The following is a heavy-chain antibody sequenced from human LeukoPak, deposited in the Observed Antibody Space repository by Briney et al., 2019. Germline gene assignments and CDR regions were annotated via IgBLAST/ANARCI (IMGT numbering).Heavy chain of an antibody. CDR3: AKDNRQSRQPLDY. J-gene: IGHJ4*02. CDR1: GFTFSSYG. CDR2: ISYDGSNK. V-gene: IGHV3-30*18. D-gene: IGHD2-2*01. Sequence: GGSLRLSCAASGFTFSSYGMHWVRQAPGKGLEWVAVISYDGSNKYYADSVKGRFTISRDNSKNTLYLQMNSLRAEDTAVYYCAKDNRQSRQPLDYWGQGTLVTVSS.